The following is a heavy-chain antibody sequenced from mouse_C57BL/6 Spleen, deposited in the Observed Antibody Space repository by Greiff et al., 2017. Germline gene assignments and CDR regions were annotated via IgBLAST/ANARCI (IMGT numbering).Heavy chain of an antibody. V-gene: IGHV1-55*01. CDR1: GYTFTSYW. CDR3: AKRGGYDWFAY. CDR2: IYPGSGST. J-gene: IGHJ3*01. D-gene: IGHD2-2*01. Sequence: VQLQQSGAELVKPGASVKMSCKASGYTFTSYWITWVKQRPGQGLEWIGDIYPGSGSTNYNEKFKSKATLTVDTSSSTAYMQLSSLTSEDSAVYYGAKRGGYDWFAYWGQGALVSVSA.